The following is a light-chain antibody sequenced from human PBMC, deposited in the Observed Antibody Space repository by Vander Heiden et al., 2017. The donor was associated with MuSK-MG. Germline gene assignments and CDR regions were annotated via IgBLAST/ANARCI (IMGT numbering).Light chain of an antibody. CDR2: AAS. V-gene: IGKV1-39*01. J-gene: IGKJ4*01. CDR3: QQSDSTPIT. Sequence: DIQMTQSPSSLSASVGDRVTITCRASQSISSYLNWYQQKPGKAPKLLIYAASILQSGVPSRFSGSGSGTDFTLTISRLQPEDFTTYYCQQSDSTPITFGGGTKVEIK. CDR1: QSISSY.